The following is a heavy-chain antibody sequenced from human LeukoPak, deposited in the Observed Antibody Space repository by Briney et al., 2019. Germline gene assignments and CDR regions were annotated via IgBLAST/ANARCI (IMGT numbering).Heavy chain of an antibody. CDR3: ASSWYYFDY. CDR2: IYYSGDT. CDR1: GGSVSSIDYY. D-gene: IGHD6-13*01. Sequence: SETLSLTCTVSGGSVSSIDYYWTWIRQPPGKGLEWIGYIYYSGDTIYNPSLKSRVTMSLGTSRNQFSLKLSSVIAADTAVYYCASSWYYFDYWGQGTLVTVSS. V-gene: IGHV4-61*08. J-gene: IGHJ4*02.